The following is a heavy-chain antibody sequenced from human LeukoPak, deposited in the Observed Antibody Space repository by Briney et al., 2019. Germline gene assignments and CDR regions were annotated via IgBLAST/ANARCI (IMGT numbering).Heavy chain of an antibody. CDR1: GFTFSDFY. Sequence: GGSLRLSCAASGFTFSDFYMTWIRQAPGKGLGWVSYTSTSSSDTKYADSVKGRFTISRDNANNLLYLQMNSLRAEDTAVYYCARGHYGMDVWGQGTTVTVSS. V-gene: IGHV3-11*05. CDR3: ARGHYGMDV. J-gene: IGHJ6*02. CDR2: TSTSSSDT.